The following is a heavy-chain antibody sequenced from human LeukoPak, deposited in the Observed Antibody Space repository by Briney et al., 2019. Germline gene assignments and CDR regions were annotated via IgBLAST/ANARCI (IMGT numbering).Heavy chain of an antibody. Sequence: SETLSLTCTVSGGSISSYYWSWIRQPAGKGLEWIGRIYTSGSTNYNPSLKSRATMSVDTSKNQFSLKLSSVTAADTAVYYCAREPLPGIAAAGTFYYDYWGQGTLVTVSS. CDR3: AREPLPGIAAAGTFYYDY. CDR2: IYTSGST. V-gene: IGHV4-4*07. J-gene: IGHJ4*02. D-gene: IGHD6-13*01. CDR1: GGSISSYY.